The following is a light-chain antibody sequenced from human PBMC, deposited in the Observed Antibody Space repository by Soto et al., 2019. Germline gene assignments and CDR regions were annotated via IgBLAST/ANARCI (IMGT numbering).Light chain of an antibody. CDR2: AAS. J-gene: IGKJ5*01. Sequence: IQLTQSPSSLSASVGDRVPITCRASRDIAIYFAWYQQKPGEATKLLIYAASTLYGGVPSRFSGSGSGTDFALTITSLQAEDFATYYCQQANSFPLTLGQGTRLEI. CDR1: RDIAIY. V-gene: IGKV1-9*01. CDR3: QQANSFPLT.